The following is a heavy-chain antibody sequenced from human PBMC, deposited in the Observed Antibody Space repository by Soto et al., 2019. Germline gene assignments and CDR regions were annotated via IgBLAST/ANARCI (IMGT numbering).Heavy chain of an antibody. Sequence: SETLSLTCTASGGSISSGDYYWSWIRQPPGKGLEWIGYIYYSGSTYYNPSLKSRVTISVDTSKNQFSLKLSSVTAADTAVYYCARAKFPDLRYFDWLLNWFGPWGQGTLVTVSS. CDR1: GGSISSGDYY. V-gene: IGHV4-30-4*01. CDR2: IYYSGST. J-gene: IGHJ5*02. CDR3: ARAKFPDLRYFDWLLNWFGP. D-gene: IGHD3-9*01.